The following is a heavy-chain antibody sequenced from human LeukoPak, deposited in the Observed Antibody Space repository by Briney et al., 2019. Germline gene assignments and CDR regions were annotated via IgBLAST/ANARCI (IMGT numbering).Heavy chain of an antibody. J-gene: IGHJ3*02. CDR1: GFTFTNYA. CDR3: AKGFYYDSTGYYHRGAFDI. D-gene: IGHD3-22*01. Sequence: GGSLRLSCAASGFTFTNYAMAWVRQAPGKGLEWVSSISGSGGNTYYADSVKGRFTISRDNSRNTLYLQMNSLRAEDTAVYYCAKGFYYDSTGYYHRGAFDIWGQGTMVTVSS. CDR2: ISGSGGNT. V-gene: IGHV3-23*01.